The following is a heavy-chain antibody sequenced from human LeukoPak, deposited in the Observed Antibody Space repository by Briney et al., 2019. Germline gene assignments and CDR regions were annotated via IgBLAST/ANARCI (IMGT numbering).Heavy chain of an antibody. CDR1: GFTFDDYT. Sequence: GGSLRLSCAASGFTFDDYTMHWVRQDPGKGLEWVSLISWDGGSTYYADSVKGRFTISRDNSKNSLYLQMNSLRTEDTALYYCAKGGSHWYDYWGQGTLVTVSS. D-gene: IGHD6-13*01. CDR2: ISWDGGST. CDR3: AKGGSHWYDY. J-gene: IGHJ4*02. V-gene: IGHV3-43*01.